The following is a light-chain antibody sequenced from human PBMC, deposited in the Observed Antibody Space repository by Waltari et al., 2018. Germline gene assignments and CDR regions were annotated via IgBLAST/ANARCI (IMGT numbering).Light chain of an antibody. CDR2: DTS. Sequence: EIVLTQSPATLSLSPGERATLSCRASQSVSGYLAWYQQKPRQAPRLLLYDTSNRATGIPARFSGSGSGTDFTLTISSLEPEDFAVYYCQQRSNWLTWTFGQGTKVEIK. CDR3: QQRSNWLTWT. J-gene: IGKJ1*01. V-gene: IGKV3-11*01. CDR1: QSVSGY.